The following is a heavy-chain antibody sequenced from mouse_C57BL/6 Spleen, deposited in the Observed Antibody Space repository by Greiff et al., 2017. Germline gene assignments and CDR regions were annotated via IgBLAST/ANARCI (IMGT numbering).Heavy chain of an antibody. CDR1: GYTFTDYY. Sequence: QVQLKQSGAELVRPGASVKLSCKTSGYTFTDYYINWVKQRPGQGLEWIARIYPGSGNTYYNEKFKGKATLTAEKSSSTAYMQLSSLTSEDSAVYFCARGDYGSSYRWYFDVWGTGTTVTVSS. D-gene: IGHD1-1*01. CDR2: IYPGSGNT. J-gene: IGHJ1*03. CDR3: ARGDYGSSYRWYFDV. V-gene: IGHV1-76*01.